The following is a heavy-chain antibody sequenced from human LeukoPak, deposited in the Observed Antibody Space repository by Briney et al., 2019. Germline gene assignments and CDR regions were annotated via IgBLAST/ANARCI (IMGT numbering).Heavy chain of an antibody. CDR2: VDPEDGET. CDR3: ARKGQGSNWAAEYFQN. J-gene: IGHJ1*01. V-gene: IGHV1-69-2*01. Sequence: GATVKISCKASGYTFTDYYMHWVQQAPGKGLEWMGRVDPEDGETIYAEKFQGRVTITADTSTDTAYMELSSLRSEDTAVYYCARKGQGSNWAAEYFQNWGQGTLVTVSS. D-gene: IGHD6-13*01. CDR1: GYTFTDYY.